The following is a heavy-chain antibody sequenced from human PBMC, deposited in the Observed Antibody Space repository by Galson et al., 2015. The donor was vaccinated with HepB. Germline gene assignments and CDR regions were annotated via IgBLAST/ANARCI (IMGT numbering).Heavy chain of an antibody. CDR1: GFTFTNYA. CDR2: ISYDGSNK. J-gene: IGHJ4*02. CDR3: ASAGASDGDYYDSDY. D-gene: IGHD5-24*01. V-gene: IGHV3-30*04. Sequence: SLRLSCAASGFTFTNYAMHWVRQAPGKGLEWVSLISYDGSNKYYADSVKGRFTISRDNSKNTLYLQMNTLRAEDTAVYYCASAGASDGDYYDSDYWGQGTLVTVSS.